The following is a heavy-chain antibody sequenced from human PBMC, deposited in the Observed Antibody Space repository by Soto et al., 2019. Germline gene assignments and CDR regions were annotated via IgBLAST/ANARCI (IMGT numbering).Heavy chain of an antibody. D-gene: IGHD5-18*01. CDR1: GGSISSSSYY. J-gene: IGHJ5*02. CDR3: ASRHISKGYHPS. Sequence: SETLSLTCTVSGGSISSSSYYWGWIRQPPGKGLEWIGSIYYSGSTYYNPSLKSRVTISVDTSKNTLYLQMNSLTVDDTALYYCASRHISKGYHPSWGRGTLVTVSS. CDR2: IYYSGST. V-gene: IGHV4-39*01.